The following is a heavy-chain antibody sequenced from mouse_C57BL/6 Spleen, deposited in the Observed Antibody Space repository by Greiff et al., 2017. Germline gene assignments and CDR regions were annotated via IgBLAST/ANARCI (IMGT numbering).Heavy chain of an antibody. CDR1: GYTFTSYT. V-gene: IGHV1-4*01. CDR3: ARSRTVVADNYAMDY. J-gene: IGHJ4*01. Sequence: VKLMESGAELARPGASVKMSCKASGYTFTSYTMHWVKQRPGQGLEWIGYINPSSGYTKYNQKVKDKATLTADKSSSTAYMQLSNLTSEDSAVYYCARSRTVVADNYAMDYWGQGTSVTVSS. D-gene: IGHD1-1*01. CDR2: INPSSGYT.